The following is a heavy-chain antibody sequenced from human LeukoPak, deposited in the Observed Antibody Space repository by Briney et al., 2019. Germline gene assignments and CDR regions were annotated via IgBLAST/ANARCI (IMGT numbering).Heavy chain of an antibody. CDR1: GGSISSGNYY. CDR2: IHTSGST. J-gene: IGHJ4*02. CDR3: ARGCPSMAGIYNFDY. V-gene: IGHV4-61*02. Sequence: PSETLSLTCTVSGGSISSGNYYWSCIRQPAGKTLECIGRIHTSGSTTYNPSLKSPVTISVDTSKNQFSLKVRSVTAADTAVYYCARGCPSMAGIYNFDYWGQGRLVTVSS. D-gene: IGHD6-19*01.